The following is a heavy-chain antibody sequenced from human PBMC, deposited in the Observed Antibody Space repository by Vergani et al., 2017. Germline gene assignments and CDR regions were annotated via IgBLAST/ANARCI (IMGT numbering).Heavy chain of an antibody. CDR1: GFAFSSYA. Sequence: EVQLLESGGGLVQPGGSLRLSCAASGFAFSSYAMSWVRQPPGQGLEWVSTISPSGAATYYADSVKGRFTFSRDNSKNTLYLQMNSLRVEDTAVYYCAKDDVSVAGPRXGDRWGQGTLVTVSS. CDR2: ISPSGAAT. D-gene: IGHD6-19*01. CDR3: AKDDVSVAGPRXGDR. V-gene: IGHV3-23*01. J-gene: IGHJ5*02.